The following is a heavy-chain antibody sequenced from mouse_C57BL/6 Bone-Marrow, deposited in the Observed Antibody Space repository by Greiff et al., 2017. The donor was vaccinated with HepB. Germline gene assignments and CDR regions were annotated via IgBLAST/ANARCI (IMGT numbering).Heavy chain of an antibody. CDR2: IWGAGST. CDR3: AKFINAMDY. V-gene: IGHV2-3*01. D-gene: IGHD1-1*01. CDR1: GFSLTRYG. J-gene: IGHJ4*01. Sequence: QVQLKQSGPGLVAPSQSLSITCTVSGFSLTRYGVSWVRQPPGKGLEWLGVIWGAGSTNYHSALLSRLSISKDNSKSQVFLKLNSLQADGTATYYCAKFINAMDYWGQGTSVTVSS.